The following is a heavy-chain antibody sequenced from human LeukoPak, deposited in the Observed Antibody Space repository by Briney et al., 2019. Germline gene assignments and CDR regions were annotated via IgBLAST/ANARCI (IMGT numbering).Heavy chain of an antibody. CDR3: ARDGSNPYFDY. V-gene: IGHV3-7*01. D-gene: IGHD6-13*01. CDR1: GFTFSSYW. J-gene: IGHJ4*02. Sequence: PGGSLRLSCAASGFTFSSYWMSWVRQAPGKGLEWVANIKQDGSEKYYVDSVKGRFTISRDNAKNSLYLQMNSLRAEDTAVYFCARDGSNPYFDYWGQGALVTVSS. CDR2: IKQDGSEK.